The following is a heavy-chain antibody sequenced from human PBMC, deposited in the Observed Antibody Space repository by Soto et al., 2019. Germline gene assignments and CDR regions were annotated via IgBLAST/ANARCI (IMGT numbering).Heavy chain of an antibody. D-gene: IGHD3-22*01. V-gene: IGHV3-23*01. CDR3: ARLYYYDSTGYFSTIDS. Sequence: EVQMLESGGGLVQPGGSLRLSCEASGFTFGSYAMTWVRHSPAEGLEWVSIVGPNGRQTHYAHSVQGRFTISRDNSINMLYLQMSSLRAEDTAVYHCARLYYYDSTGYFSTIDSWGPGTLVTVSS. CDR2: VGPNGRQT. J-gene: IGHJ4*02. CDR1: GFTFGSYA.